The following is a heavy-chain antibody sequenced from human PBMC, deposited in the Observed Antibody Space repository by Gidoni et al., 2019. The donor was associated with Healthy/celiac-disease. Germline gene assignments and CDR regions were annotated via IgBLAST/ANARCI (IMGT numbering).Heavy chain of an antibody. D-gene: IGHD3-10*01. Sequence: QITLKESGPTLVKPTQTLTLTCTFSGFSLSTSGVGVGWIRQPPGKALEWLALIYWDDDKRYSPSLKSRLTITKDTSKNQVVLTMTNMDPVDTATYYCAHSGSAYYYGSGSYTLDYWGQGTLVTVSS. V-gene: IGHV2-5*02. J-gene: IGHJ4*02. CDR3: AHSGSAYYYGSGSYTLDY. CDR1: GFSLSTSGVG. CDR2: IYWDDDK.